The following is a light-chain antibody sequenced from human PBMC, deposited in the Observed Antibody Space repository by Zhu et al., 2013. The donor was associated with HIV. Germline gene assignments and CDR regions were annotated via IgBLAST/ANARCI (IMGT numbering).Light chain of an antibody. J-gene: IGKJ3*01. V-gene: IGKV3-15*01. CDR2: GAS. CDR3: QQRSYWPPT. Sequence: EIVLTQSPVTLSVSPGERVILSCRASQSVASNLAWYQQRPGQAPRLLIYGASTRATGVPARFSGSGSGTEFTLTISSLDPEDSAVYYCQQRSYWPPTFG. CDR1: QSVASN.